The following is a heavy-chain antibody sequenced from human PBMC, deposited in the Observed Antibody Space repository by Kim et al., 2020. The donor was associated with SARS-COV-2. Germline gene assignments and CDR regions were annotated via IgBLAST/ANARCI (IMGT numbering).Heavy chain of an antibody. CDR1: GGTFSSYA. D-gene: IGHD3-10*01. Sequence: SVKVSCKASGGTFSSYAISWVRQAPGQGLEWMGGIIPIFGTANYAQKFQGRVTITADESTSTAYMELSSLRSEDTAVYYCARVGGRALSYYYGMDVWGQGTTVTVSS. J-gene: IGHJ6*02. V-gene: IGHV1-69*13. CDR2: IIPIFGTA. CDR3: ARVGGRALSYYYGMDV.